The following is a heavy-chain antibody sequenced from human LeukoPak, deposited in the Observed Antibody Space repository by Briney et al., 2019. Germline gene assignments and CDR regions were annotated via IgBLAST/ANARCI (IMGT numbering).Heavy chain of an antibody. V-gene: IGHV3-30-3*01. Sequence: PGRSLRLSCAASGFTFSSYAMHWVRQAPGKGLEWVAVISYDGSNKYYADSVKGRFTISRDNSKNTLYLQMNSLRAEDTAVYYCARVGSQYFDYWGQGTLVTVSS. J-gene: IGHJ4*02. CDR3: ARVGSQYFDY. CDR2: ISYDGSNK. CDR1: GFTFSSYA.